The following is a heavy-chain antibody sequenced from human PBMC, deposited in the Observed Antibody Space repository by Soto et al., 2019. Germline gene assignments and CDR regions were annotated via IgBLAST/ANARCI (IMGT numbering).Heavy chain of an antibody. Sequence: EVQLVESGGGLVQPGGSLRLSCAASGLTFSSHWMHWVRQAPGKGLVWVSRIDSDGSRTNYADSMKGRFTISRDNAKNTVYLQMNSLRVEETTVYYCARGVRGAYGLDIWGQGTMVTVSS. CDR2: IDSDGSRT. J-gene: IGHJ3*02. CDR3: ARGVRGAYGLDI. V-gene: IGHV3-74*01. CDR1: GLTFSSHW. D-gene: IGHD2-21*01.